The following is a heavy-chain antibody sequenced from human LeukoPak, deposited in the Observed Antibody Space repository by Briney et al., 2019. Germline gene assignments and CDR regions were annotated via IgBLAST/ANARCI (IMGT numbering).Heavy chain of an antibody. J-gene: IGHJ4*02. Sequence: GGSLRLSCAASGFTFSSYSMNWVRQAPGKGLEWVSYISSSSSTIYYADSVKGRFTISRDNAKNSLYLQMNSLRAEDTAVYYCARDRRGYYYDSSGYYDYWGQRTLVTVSS. CDR3: ARDRRGYYYDSSGYYDY. CDR1: GFTFSSYS. D-gene: IGHD3-22*01. V-gene: IGHV3-48*01. CDR2: ISSSSSTI.